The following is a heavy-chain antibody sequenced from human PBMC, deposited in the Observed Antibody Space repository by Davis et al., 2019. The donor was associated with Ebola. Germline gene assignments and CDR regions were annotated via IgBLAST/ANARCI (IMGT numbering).Heavy chain of an antibody. J-gene: IGHJ4*02. CDR1: GFTSSSYW. V-gene: IGHV3-7*03. CDR3: ARGPVTRDAYRY. Sequence: PGGSLRLSCAASGFTSSSYWMTWVRQAPGKGLEWVADISQDGREKNYVDSMKGRFTISRDNAQRSLYLQMHSLRADDTAVYYCARGPVTRDAYRYWGQGTRVTVSS. CDR2: ISQDGREK. D-gene: IGHD5-24*01.